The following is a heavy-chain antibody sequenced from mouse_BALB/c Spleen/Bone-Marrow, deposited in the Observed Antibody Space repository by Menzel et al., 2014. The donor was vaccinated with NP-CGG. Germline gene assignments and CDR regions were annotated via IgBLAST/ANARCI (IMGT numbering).Heavy chain of an antibody. CDR2: IYPGNSDT. J-gene: IGHJ4*01. CDR1: GYTFTSYW. D-gene: IGHD1-1*01. Sequence: EVQVVESGTVLARPGASAKMSCKASGYTFTSYWMHWVKQRPGQGLEWIGAIYPGNSDTSYNQKFKGKAKLTAVTSTSTAYMDLSRLTNEDSAVYYCTRGITTVVATRAMDYWGQGTSVTVSS. CDR3: TRGITTVVATRAMDY. V-gene: IGHV1-5*01.